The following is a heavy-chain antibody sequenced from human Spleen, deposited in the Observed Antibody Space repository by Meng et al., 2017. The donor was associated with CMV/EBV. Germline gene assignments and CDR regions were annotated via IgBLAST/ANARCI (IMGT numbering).Heavy chain of an antibody. Sequence: SVSSGSYYWSWIRQPPGKGLEWIGYIYYSGSTNYNPSLKSRVTISVDTSKNQFSLKLSSVTAADTAVYYCARESIFGVVIPNWFDPWGQGTLVTVSS. V-gene: IGHV4-61*01. CDR2: IYYSGST. CDR1: SVSSGSYY. D-gene: IGHD3-3*01. J-gene: IGHJ5*02. CDR3: ARESIFGVVIPNWFDP.